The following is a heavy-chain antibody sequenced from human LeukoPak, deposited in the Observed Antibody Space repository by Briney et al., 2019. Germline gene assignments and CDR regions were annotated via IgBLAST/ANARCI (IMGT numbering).Heavy chain of an antibody. V-gene: IGHV3-7*04. CDR3: ARSDGLDI. Sequence: PGGSLRLSCVASGFTFSGYWMSWVRQAPGRGLEWVANIKQDGSEKYYVDSVKGRFTISRDNAKNSLYLQMNSLRAEDTAVYYCARSDGLDIWGQGTMVTVSS. CDR1: GFTFSGYW. CDR2: IKQDGSEK. J-gene: IGHJ3*02.